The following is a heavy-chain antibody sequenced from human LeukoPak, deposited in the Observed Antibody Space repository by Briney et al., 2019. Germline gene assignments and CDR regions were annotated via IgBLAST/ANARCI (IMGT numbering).Heavy chain of an antibody. J-gene: IGHJ6*02. CDR2: IYYSGST. Sequence: SQTLSLTCTVSGGSISSYYWSWMRQPPGKGLEGIGYIYYSGSTNYNPSLKSRVTISVDTSKNQFSLKLSSVTAADTAVYYCARVSAGHTGYYYYGMDVWGQGTTVTVSS. CDR3: ARVSAGHTGYYYYGMDV. V-gene: IGHV4-59*01. D-gene: IGHD1-14*01. CDR1: GGSISSYY.